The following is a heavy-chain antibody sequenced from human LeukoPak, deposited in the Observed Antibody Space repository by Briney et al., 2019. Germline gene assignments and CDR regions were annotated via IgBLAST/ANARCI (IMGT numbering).Heavy chain of an antibody. CDR1: GFTFSSYA. CDR2: INHSGST. Sequence: GSLRLSCAASGFTFSSYAMSWIRQPPGKGLEWIGEINHSGSTNYNPSLKSRVTISVDTSKNQFSLKLSSVTAADTAVYYCARDNWGSLDYWGQGILVTVSS. D-gene: IGHD7-27*01. CDR3: ARDNWGSLDY. J-gene: IGHJ4*02. V-gene: IGHV4-34*01.